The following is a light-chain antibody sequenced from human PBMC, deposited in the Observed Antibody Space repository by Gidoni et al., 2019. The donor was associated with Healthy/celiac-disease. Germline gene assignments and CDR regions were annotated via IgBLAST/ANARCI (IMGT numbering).Light chain of an antibody. CDR2: KAS. CDR3: QQYNSYLLP. J-gene: IGKJ4*01. V-gene: IGKV1-5*03. CDR1: QSISSW. Sequence: DIQMTQSPSTLSASVGDRVTITCRASQSISSWLAWYQQTPGKAPKLLIYKASSLESGVPSRFSGSGSGTEFTLTISSLQPDDFATYYCQQYNSYLLPFGGGTKVEIK.